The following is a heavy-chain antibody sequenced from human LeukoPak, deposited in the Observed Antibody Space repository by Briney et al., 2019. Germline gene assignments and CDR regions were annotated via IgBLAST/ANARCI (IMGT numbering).Heavy chain of an antibody. J-gene: IGHJ6*04. CDR3: AKDKWSPIVVVPAATMDV. D-gene: IGHD2-2*01. Sequence: GGSLRLSCVASGFTFDDYVMHWVRQAPGKGLEWVSSIGWNNDKILYADSVKGRFTISRDNSKNTLYLQMNSLRAEDTAVYYCAKDKWSPIVVVPAATMDVWGKGTTVTVSS. CDR2: IGWNNDKI. V-gene: IGHV3-9*01. CDR1: GFTFDDYV.